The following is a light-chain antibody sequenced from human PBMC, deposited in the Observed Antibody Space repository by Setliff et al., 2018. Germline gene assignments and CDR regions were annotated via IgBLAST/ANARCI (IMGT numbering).Light chain of an antibody. CDR1: SSDVGNYDR. CDR3: SSYTSRSTYI. J-gene: IGLJ1*01. CDR2: EVS. Sequence: VLTQPPSVSGSPGQSVTISCTGTSSDVGNYDRVSWYQQAPGTAPKLMIYEVSSRPSGVPDRFSGSKSGNTASLTISGLQADDEADYYCSSYTSRSTYIFGTGTKVTVL. V-gene: IGLV2-18*02.